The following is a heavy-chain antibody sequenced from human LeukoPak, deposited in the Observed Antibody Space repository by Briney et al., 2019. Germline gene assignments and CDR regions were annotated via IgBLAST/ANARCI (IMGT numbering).Heavy chain of an antibody. CDR1: GGSISSYY. V-gene: IGHV4-59*01. D-gene: IGHD5-18*01. CDR2: IYYSGRT. J-gene: IGHJ4*02. CDR3: ARGQKYRNGYTVTELGSGYFAY. Sequence: SETLSLTCSVSGGSISSYYWNWIRQTPGKGLEWIGYIYYSGRTNYNPSLKSRVTISVDTSKNQFSLTLSSVTTADTAVYYCARGQKYRNGYTVTELGSGYFAYWGQGTLVTVSS.